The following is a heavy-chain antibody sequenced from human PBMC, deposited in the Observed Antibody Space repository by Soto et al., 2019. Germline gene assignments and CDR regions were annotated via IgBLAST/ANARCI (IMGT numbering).Heavy chain of an antibody. V-gene: IGHV3-33*01. D-gene: IGHD3-22*01. J-gene: IGHJ5*02. CDR1: GFTFSSYG. Sequence: PGGSLRLSCAASGFTFSSYGLHWVRQAPGKGLEWVAVIWYDGTKAYYADSVKGLFTISRDNFKKTVYLQMNSLRAEDMAVYYCARDTDTSSHYSRFDPWGQGILVTVSS. CDR2: IWYDGTKA. CDR3: ARDTDTSSHYSRFDP.